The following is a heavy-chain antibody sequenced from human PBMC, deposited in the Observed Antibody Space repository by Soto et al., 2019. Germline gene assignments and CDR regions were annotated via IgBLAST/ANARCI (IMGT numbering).Heavy chain of an antibody. J-gene: IGHJ4*02. V-gene: IGHV3-15*01. Sequence: GGSLRLSCAASGFTFDDYAMHWVRQAPGKGLEWVGRIKSKTDGGTTDYAAPVKGRFTISRDDSKNTLYLQMNSLKTEDTAVYYCTSNLNIVVVVAATQGWGQGTLVTVSS. CDR1: GFTFDDYA. CDR3: TSNLNIVVVVAATQG. D-gene: IGHD2-15*01. CDR2: IKSKTDGGTT.